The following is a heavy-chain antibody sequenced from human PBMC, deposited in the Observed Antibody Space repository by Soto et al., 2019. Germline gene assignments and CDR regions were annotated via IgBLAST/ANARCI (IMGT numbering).Heavy chain of an antibody. CDR2: IYSAGSA. V-gene: IGHV3-66*01. J-gene: IGHJ4*02. CDR3: ARVPSSSYHYFDY. Sequence: EVQLVESGGGLVQPGGSLRLSCAASGFTVSTYYMSCVRQAPGKGLEWVSVIYSAGSANFTDSVKDRLTVSRDNSKNTLYLQMSSLRAEDTAVYYCARVPSSSYHYFDYWGQGTLVTVSS. D-gene: IGHD6-13*01. CDR1: GFTVSTYY.